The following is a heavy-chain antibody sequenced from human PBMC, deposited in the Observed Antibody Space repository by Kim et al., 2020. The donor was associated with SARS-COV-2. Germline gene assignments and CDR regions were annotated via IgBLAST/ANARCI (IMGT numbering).Heavy chain of an antibody. V-gene: IGHV3-15*04. J-gene: IGHJ5*02. D-gene: IGHD3-10*01. CDR2: IASKTDDGTT. CDR3: TKDAELIWVGVFDP. CDR1: GFTVSDAW. Sequence: GGSLRLSCAASGFTVSDAWMSWVRQAPGKGLEWVGRIASKTDDGTTDYAAPVKGRFTISRDDSENTLYLQMNSLNTEDTGVYFCTKDAELIWVGVFDPWGQGTLVTVSS.